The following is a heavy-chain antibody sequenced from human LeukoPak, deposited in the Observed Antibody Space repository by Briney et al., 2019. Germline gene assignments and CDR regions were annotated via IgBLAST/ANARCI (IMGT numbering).Heavy chain of an antibody. V-gene: IGHV4-34*01. Sequence: PSETLSLTCAVYDGSFTGYFWNWIRQSPGKGLEWIGEINHRGSINYDPSLKSRLTISVDTSKNQFSLRLTSVTAADTGVYFCARDPTTVMTVPWYFDTWGQGTLVTVSS. CDR2: INHRGSI. CDR1: DGSFTGYF. J-gene: IGHJ4*02. CDR3: ARDPTTVMTVPWYFDT. D-gene: IGHD4-11*01.